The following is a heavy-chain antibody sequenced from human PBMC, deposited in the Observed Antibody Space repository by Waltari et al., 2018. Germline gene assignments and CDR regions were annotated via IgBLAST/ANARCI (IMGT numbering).Heavy chain of an antibody. Sequence: QLQLQASGPGLVKPSETLSLTCTVSCRSISSSRFYWGWIRQPPGKGLEWIGSLSYSGITYYNTSLMSRVTISVDTSKNQFSLKLTSVIAAETAVFYCARFSKSANWIDPWGQGTLVTVSS. CDR2: LSYSGIT. J-gene: IGHJ5*02. CDR1: CRSISSSRFY. CDR3: ARFSKSANWIDP. V-gene: IGHV4-39*01. D-gene: IGHD3-3*02.